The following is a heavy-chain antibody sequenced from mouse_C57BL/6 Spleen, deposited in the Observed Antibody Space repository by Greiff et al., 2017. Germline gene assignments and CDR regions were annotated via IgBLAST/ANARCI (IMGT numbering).Heavy chain of an antibody. CDR3: ARVGYYYGSSSAWFAY. CDR1: GYTFTSYW. CDR2: IDPSDSYT. J-gene: IGHJ3*01. V-gene: IGHV1-69*01. D-gene: IGHD1-1*01. Sequence: QVQLQQPGAELVMPGASVKLSCKASGYTFTSYWMHWVKQRPGQGLEWIGEIDPSDSYTNYNQKFKGKSTLTVDKSSSTAYMQLSSLTSEDSAVYYCARVGYYYGSSSAWFAYWRQGTLVTVSA.